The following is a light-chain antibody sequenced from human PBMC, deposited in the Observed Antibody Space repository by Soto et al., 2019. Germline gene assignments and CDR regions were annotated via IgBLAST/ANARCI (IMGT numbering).Light chain of an antibody. CDR1: QTISSW. V-gene: IGKV1-5*03. Sequence: IQLTQSPSSLSASVGDRVTITCRASQTISSWLAWYQQKPGKAPKLLIYKASTLKSGVPSRFSGSGSGTEFTLTITSLQPDDFATYYCNQYYSFPRTFGQGTKVDIK. CDR3: NQYYSFPRT. CDR2: KAS. J-gene: IGKJ1*01.